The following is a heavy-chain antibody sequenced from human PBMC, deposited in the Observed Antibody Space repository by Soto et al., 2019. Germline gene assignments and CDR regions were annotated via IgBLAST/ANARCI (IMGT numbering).Heavy chain of an antibody. CDR2: IYYSGST. CDR3: ASKVTDDILTGYYYGMDV. D-gene: IGHD3-9*01. J-gene: IGHJ6*02. Sequence: SETLSLTCTVSGVSVSGSSCWTWIRQAPGKGLEWIGYIYYSGSTNYNPSLKSRVTISVDTSKNQFSLKLSSVTAADTAVYYCASKVTDDILTGYYYGMDVWGQGTTVTVSS. V-gene: IGHV4-61*01. CDR1: GVSVSGSSC.